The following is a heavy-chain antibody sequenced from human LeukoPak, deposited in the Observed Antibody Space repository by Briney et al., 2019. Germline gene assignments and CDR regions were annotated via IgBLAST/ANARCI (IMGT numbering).Heavy chain of an antibody. J-gene: IGHJ4*02. CDR3: AKWKYSNSGIDDY. CDR1: GFTFSSYA. CDR2: ISGSGDNT. V-gene: IGHV3-23*01. Sequence: GGSLRLSCAASGFTFSSYAMSWVRQVPGKGLEWVSVISGSGDNTYCADSVKGRFTISRDNSKNMLYLQMNSLRAEDTAVYYCAKWKYSNSGIDDYWGQGTLVTVSS. D-gene: IGHD6-6*01.